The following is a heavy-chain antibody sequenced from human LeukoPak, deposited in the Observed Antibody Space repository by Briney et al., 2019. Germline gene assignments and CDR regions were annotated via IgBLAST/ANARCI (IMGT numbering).Heavy chain of an antibody. CDR2: IRYDGNNE. CDR3: AKPYDTSGYYSVYFDY. V-gene: IGHV3-30*02. D-gene: IGHD3-22*01. Sequence: GGSLRLSCAASGFTFSSYDMHWVRQTPGKGLEWVAFIRYDGNNEYYVNSVKGRFTISRDNSQNTLYLQMNSLRAEDTAVYYCAKPYDTSGYYSVYFDYWGQGTLVTVSS. J-gene: IGHJ4*02. CDR1: GFTFSSYD.